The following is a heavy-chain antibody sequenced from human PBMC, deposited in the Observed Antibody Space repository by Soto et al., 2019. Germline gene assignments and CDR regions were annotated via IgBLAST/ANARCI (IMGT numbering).Heavy chain of an antibody. CDR1: GGTFSSYA. J-gene: IGHJ4*02. Sequence: GASVKVSCKASGGTFSSYAISWIRQAPGKGLEWISHISRSGSVIYYADSVKGRFTISRDNDRKVLYLQMNSLRAEDTGVYYCAREKINWNYFDFWGQGDLVTVS. D-gene: IGHD1-1*01. CDR3: AREKINWNYFDF. CDR2: ISRSGSVI. V-gene: IGHV3-48*01.